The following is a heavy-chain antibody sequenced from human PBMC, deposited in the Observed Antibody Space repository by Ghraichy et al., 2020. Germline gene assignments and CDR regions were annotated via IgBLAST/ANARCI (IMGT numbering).Heavy chain of an antibody. D-gene: IGHD5-24*01. CDR2: ISSSSSTI. CDR3: ARRASWRPVEMATITYYYYGMDV. J-gene: IGHJ6*02. Sequence: GESLNISCAASGFTFSSYSMNWVRQAPGKGLEWVSYISSSSSTIYYADSVKGRFTISRDNAKNSLYLQMNSLRAEDTAVYYCARRASWRPVEMATITYYYYGMDVWGQGTTVTVSS. CDR1: GFTFSSYS. V-gene: IGHV3-48*01.